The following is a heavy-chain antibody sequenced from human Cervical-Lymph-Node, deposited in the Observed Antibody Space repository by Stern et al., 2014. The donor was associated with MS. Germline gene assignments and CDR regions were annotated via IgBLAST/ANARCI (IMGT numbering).Heavy chain of an antibody. CDR2: INSDGSST. V-gene: IGHV3-74*01. CDR3: ARALEDYGDYPNWFDP. J-gene: IGHJ5*02. CDR1: GFTFSSYW. Sequence: EVQLVESGGGLVQPGGSLRLSCTASGFTFSSYWMHWVRQAPGKGLVWVSHINSDGSSTTYADSVKGRFTISRDNAKNTLYLQMNSLRAEDTAVYYCARALEDYGDYPNWFDPWGQGTLVTVSS. D-gene: IGHD4-17*01.